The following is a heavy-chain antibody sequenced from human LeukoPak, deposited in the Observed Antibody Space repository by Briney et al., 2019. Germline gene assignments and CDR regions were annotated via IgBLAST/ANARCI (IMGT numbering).Heavy chain of an antibody. Sequence: GGSLRLSCAASGFTLSSYAMSWVRQAPGKGLKWVSANSGSGGSTYYADSVKGRFTISRDNSKNTLYLQMNSLRAEDTAVYYCAKKSSGGSYYFDYWGQGTLVTVSS. CDR1: GFTLSSYA. D-gene: IGHD1-26*01. J-gene: IGHJ4*02. V-gene: IGHV3-23*01. CDR2: NSGSGGST. CDR3: AKKSSGGSYYFDY.